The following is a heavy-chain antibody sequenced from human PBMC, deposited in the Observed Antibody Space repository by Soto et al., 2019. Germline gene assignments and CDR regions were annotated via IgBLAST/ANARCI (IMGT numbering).Heavy chain of an antibody. CDR3: AKARGYDYVWGSPDAFDI. J-gene: IGHJ3*02. Sequence: GGSLRLSCAASGFTFSSYAMSWVRQAPGKGLEWVSAISGSGGSTYYADSVKGRFTISRDNSKNTLYLQMNSLRAEDTAVYYCAKARGYDYVWGSPDAFDIWGQGTMVTVSS. D-gene: IGHD3-16*01. CDR2: ISGSGGST. CDR1: GFTFSSYA. V-gene: IGHV3-23*01.